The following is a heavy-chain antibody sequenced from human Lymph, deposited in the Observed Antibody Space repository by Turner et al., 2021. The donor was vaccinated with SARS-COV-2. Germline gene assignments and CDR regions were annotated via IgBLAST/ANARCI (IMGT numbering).Heavy chain of an antibody. CDR2: IYYSGRT. D-gene: IGHD6-13*01. J-gene: IGHJ4*02. V-gene: IGHV4-39*01. Sequence: QLLPQESCPGLVKPSETLSLTSPGPGDSSNSSTYYGGWIRQRPGKGLEWIGSIYYSGRTYYSPSLKSEVTMSVDTSKNQFSLKLSSVTAADTGVFYCAGGSPESWYVPDFDYWGQGTLVTVSS. CDR3: AGGSPESWYVPDFDY. CDR1: GDSSNSSTYY.